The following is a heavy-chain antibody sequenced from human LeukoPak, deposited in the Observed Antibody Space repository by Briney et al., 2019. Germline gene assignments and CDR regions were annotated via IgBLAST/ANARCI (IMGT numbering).Heavy chain of an antibody. CDR3: AKRDDSGGNLVDL. J-gene: IGHJ4*02. V-gene: IGHV4-39*02. Sequence: KPSETLSLTCTVSGGSIRSGSHYWAWIRQPPGKGLEWIGSIYYSGSTYYNPSLENRVPISIDTSKNHFSLKLSSLSAADTSVYYCAKRDDSGGNLVDLWGQGTLVTVS. CDR1: GGSIRSGSHY. D-gene: IGHD3-22*01. CDR2: IYYSGST.